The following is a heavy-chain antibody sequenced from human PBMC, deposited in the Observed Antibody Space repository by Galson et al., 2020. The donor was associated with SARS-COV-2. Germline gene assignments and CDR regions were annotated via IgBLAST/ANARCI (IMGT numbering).Heavy chain of an antibody. J-gene: IGHJ5*02. D-gene: IGHD6-13*01. CDR3: ARSLSWTSTWYGNWFDL. Sequence: SETLSLTCTVSGDSVSNTSYYWSWIRQTPGKGLEWFGYIYNSGSTNYNPSLQSRLTISVDTSRNQFSLKLTSVTTADTAVYYCARSLSWTSTWYGNWFDLWGQGTLVIVSS. CDR1: GDSVSNTSYY. CDR2: IYNSGST. V-gene: IGHV4-61*01.